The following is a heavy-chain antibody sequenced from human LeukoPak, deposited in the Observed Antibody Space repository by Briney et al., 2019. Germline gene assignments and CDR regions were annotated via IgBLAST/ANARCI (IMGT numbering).Heavy chain of an antibody. CDR2: TYSGGST. V-gene: IGHV3-66*02. J-gene: IGHJ4*02. CDR3: ATDYSRSSSPTLAFDY. CDR1: EFTVSNNY. Sequence: GGSLRLSCAASEFTVSNNYMSWVRQAPGKGLEWVSVTYSGGSTYYADSVKGRFTISRDNSKNTLYLQMNSLRPEDTAVYYCATDYSRSSSPTLAFDYWGQGTLVTVSS. D-gene: IGHD6-6*01.